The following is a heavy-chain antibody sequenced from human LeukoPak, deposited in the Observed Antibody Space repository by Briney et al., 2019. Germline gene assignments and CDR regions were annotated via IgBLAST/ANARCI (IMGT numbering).Heavy chain of an antibody. Sequence: PSETLSLTCTVSGGSIRSYYWSWIRQPPGKGLEWIGYIYYSGSTNYNPSLKSRVTISVDTSKNQFSLKLSSVTAADTAVYYCARGHYYDSSGPQDYWGQGTLVTVSS. CDR1: GGSIRSYY. J-gene: IGHJ4*02. V-gene: IGHV4-59*01. CDR3: ARGHYYDSSGPQDY. CDR2: IYYSGST. D-gene: IGHD3-22*01.